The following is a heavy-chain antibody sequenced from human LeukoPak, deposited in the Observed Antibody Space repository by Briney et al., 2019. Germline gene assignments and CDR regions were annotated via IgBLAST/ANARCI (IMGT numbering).Heavy chain of an antibody. J-gene: IGHJ4*02. D-gene: IGHD5-24*01. CDR3: ARDQILGDGYNYDY. CDR2: MHYSGST. CDR1: GGSVSSASYY. V-gene: IGHV4-61*01. Sequence: SETLSLTCTVSGGSVSSASYYWSWIRQPPGNGLEYIGYMHYSGSTNYNPSLMSRATISVDTSKNQFSLKLNSVTAADTAVYYCARDQILGDGYNYDYWGQGTLVTVSS.